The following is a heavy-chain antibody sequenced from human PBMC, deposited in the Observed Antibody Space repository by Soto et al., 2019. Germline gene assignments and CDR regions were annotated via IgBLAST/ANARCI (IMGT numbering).Heavy chain of an antibody. D-gene: IGHD3-22*01. CDR1: GGSISSGGYS. V-gene: IGHV4-30-2*01. Sequence: QLQLQESGSGLVKPSQTLSLTCAVSGGSISSGGYSWSWIRQPPGKGLEWIGYIYHSGSTYYNPSLNSRVTISVDRSKNQFSLKLSSVTAADTAVYYCARSNYYDSSGYYYDAFDIWGQGTMVTVSS. CDR2: IYHSGST. CDR3: ARSNYYDSSGYYYDAFDI. J-gene: IGHJ3*02.